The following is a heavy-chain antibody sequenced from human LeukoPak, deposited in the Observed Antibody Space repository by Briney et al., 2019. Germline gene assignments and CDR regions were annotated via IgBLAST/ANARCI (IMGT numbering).Heavy chain of an antibody. CDR1: GYTFTDNY. D-gene: IGHD6-6*01. Sequence: GASVKVSCKASGYTFTDNYIHWVRQAPGQGLEWMGWMNPDSGNTGYAQKFQGRVTMTGNTSISTAYMELSSLRSEDTAVYYCARGPIAARRHARPDDYWGQGTLVTVSS. V-gene: IGHV1-8*02. J-gene: IGHJ4*02. CDR2: MNPDSGNT. CDR3: ARGPIAARRHARPDDY.